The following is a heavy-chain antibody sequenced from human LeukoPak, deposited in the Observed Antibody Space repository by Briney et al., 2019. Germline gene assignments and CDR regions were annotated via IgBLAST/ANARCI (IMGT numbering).Heavy chain of an antibody. V-gene: IGHV3-21*01. J-gene: IGHJ3*02. CDR3: ARGYCSSTSCYAFDI. Sequence: GVSLRLSCAASGFTFSSYSMNWVRQAPGKGLEWVSSISSSSSYIYYADSVKGRFTISRDNAKNSLYLQMNRLRAEGTAVYYCARGYCSSTSCYAFDIWGQGTMVTVSS. CDR2: ISSSSSYI. CDR1: GFTFSSYS. D-gene: IGHD2-2*01.